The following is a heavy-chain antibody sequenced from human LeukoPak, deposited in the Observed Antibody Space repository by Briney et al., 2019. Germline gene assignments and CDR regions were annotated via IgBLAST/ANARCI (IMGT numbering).Heavy chain of an antibody. V-gene: IGHV3-23*01. J-gene: IGHJ4*02. CDR2: ISGSGATT. Sequence: GGSLRLSCAASGFTISKYAMNWVRPAPGKGLEWVSVISGSGATTYYADSVKGRFTISRDTSKNMLYLQMNGLRAEDTAVYYCARGEVVVAATDYWGQGTLVTVSS. CDR3: ARGEVVVAATDY. D-gene: IGHD2-15*01. CDR1: GFTISKYA.